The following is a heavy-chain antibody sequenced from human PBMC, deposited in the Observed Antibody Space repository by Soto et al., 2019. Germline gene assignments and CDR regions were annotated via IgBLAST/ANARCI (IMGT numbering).Heavy chain of an antibody. D-gene: IGHD4-17*01. V-gene: IGHV1-18*01. CDR1: GFTFTSYG. Sequence: ASLKVSCKASGFTFTSYGISWVRQAPGQGLEWMGWISTSNGDTNNAQKFQGRVTMTTATSKSTAYMELRSLRSDDTAVYYCARHIREYGDYPRNYYYMDVWGKGTTVNVSS. J-gene: IGHJ6*03. CDR2: ISTSNGDT. CDR3: ARHIREYGDYPRNYYYMDV.